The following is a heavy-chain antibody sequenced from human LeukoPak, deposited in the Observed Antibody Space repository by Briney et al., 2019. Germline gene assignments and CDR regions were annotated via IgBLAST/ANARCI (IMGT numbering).Heavy chain of an antibody. CDR3: ARRTTVTPWGFDY. CDR2: IYPGDSDT. Sequence: GESLKISCKGSGYSFTSYWIGWVRQMPGKGLEWMGIIYPGDSDTIYSPSFQGQVTISADKSISTAYLQWSSLKASDTAMYYCARRTTVTPWGFDYWGQGTLVTVSS. D-gene: IGHD4-17*01. J-gene: IGHJ4*02. CDR1: GYSFTSYW. V-gene: IGHV5-51*01.